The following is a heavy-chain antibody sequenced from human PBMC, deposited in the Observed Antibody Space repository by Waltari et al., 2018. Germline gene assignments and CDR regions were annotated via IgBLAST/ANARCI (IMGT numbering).Heavy chain of an antibody. Sequence: EVQLVVSGGGLVRPGGSLRLSCAASGLTFSSDWMSGVRQAPGKGLEFGANIKPEGGEKFYADSVKGRFTISRDNARNSLYLQMTSLRVEDTAVYYCARFGVEAGLDGWGQGTLVTVSS. D-gene: IGHD3-3*01. CDR2: IKPEGGEK. J-gene: IGHJ4*02. V-gene: IGHV3-7*01. CDR1: GLTFSSDW. CDR3: ARFGVEAGLDG.